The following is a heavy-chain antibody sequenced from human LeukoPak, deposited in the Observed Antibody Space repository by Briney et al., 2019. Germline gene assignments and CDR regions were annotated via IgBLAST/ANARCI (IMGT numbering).Heavy chain of an antibody. CDR3: ARDSTNGCDY. CDR2: MYTSGST. CDR1: GGPISTYY. D-gene: IGHD5-24*01. J-gene: IGHJ4*02. Sequence: SETLSLTCTVSGGPISTYYWSWIRKPAGKGLEWIGRMYTSGSTNHNPSLKRRITISLDTSKNQFSLKLRSGTAAETDVYYCARDSTNGCDYWGQGTLVTVSS. V-gene: IGHV4-4*07.